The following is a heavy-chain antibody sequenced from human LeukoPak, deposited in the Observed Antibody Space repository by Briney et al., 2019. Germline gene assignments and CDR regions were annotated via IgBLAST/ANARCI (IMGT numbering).Heavy chain of an antibody. CDR1: GGSFSGYY. V-gene: IGHV4-34*01. D-gene: IGHD1-26*01. CDR2: INHSGST. Sequence: SETLSLTCAVYGGSFSGYYWSWIRQPPGKRLEWIGEINHSGSTNYNPSLKSRVTISVDTSKNQFSLKLSSVTAADTAVYYCARQGNSGSFHFDYWGQGTLVTVSS. CDR3: ARQGNSGSFHFDY. J-gene: IGHJ4*02.